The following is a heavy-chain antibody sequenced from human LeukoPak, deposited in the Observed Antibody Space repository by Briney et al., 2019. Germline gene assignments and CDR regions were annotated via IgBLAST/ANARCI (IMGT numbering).Heavy chain of an antibody. Sequence: PGGSLRLSCAASGFTFSSYAMSWVRQAPGKGLEWVLGISGSGGSTYYADSVKGRFTISRDNSKNTLYLQMNSLRAEDTAVYYCAKAQIVVVRVGAFDIWGQGTMVTVSS. CDR1: GFTFSSYA. V-gene: IGHV3-23*01. CDR2: ISGSGGST. J-gene: IGHJ3*02. CDR3: AKAQIVVVRVGAFDI. D-gene: IGHD3-22*01.